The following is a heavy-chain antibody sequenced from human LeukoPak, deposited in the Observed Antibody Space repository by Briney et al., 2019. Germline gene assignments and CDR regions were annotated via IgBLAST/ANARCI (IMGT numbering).Heavy chain of an antibody. V-gene: IGHV3-23*01. Sequence: PGGSLRLSCAASGFTFNTYGMTWVREAPGKGLEWVSAITRSGGSTYYGDSVKGRFTISRDNSRNTLYLQMNSLRVDDTAVYYCARDLCWGCFDDWGQGNLVTVSS. CDR1: GFTFNTYG. J-gene: IGHJ4*02. D-gene: IGHD3-10*02. CDR2: ITRSGGST. CDR3: ARDLCWGCFDD.